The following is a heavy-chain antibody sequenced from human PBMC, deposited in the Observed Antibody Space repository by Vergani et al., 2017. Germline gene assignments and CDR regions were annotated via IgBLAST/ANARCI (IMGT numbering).Heavy chain of an antibody. V-gene: IGHV3-48*01. Sequence: EVQLVESGGGLVQPGGSLRLSCAASGFTFSSYSMNWVRQAPGKGLEWVSYISSSSSTIYYADSVKGRFTISRDNAKNSLYLQMNSLRAEDTAVYYCARDGGYCSGGSCRNYYYYGMDVWGQGTRVTVS. J-gene: IGHJ6*02. CDR1: GFTFSSYS. D-gene: IGHD2-15*01. CDR3: ARDGGYCSGGSCRNYYYYGMDV. CDR2: ISSSSSTI.